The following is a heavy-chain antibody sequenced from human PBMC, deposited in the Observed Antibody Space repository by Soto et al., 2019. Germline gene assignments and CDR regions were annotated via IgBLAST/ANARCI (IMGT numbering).Heavy chain of an antibody. J-gene: IGHJ6*02. Sequence: PGGSLRLSCAASGFTFSSYSMNWVRQAPGKGLGWVSYISSSSSTIYYADSVKGRFTISRDNAKNSLYLQMNSLRDEDTAVYYCARSLKLDYDFWSGYPTPDGMDVWGQGTTVTVSS. CDR3: ARSLKLDYDFWSGYPTPDGMDV. CDR1: GFTFSSYS. D-gene: IGHD3-3*01. CDR2: ISSSSSTI. V-gene: IGHV3-48*02.